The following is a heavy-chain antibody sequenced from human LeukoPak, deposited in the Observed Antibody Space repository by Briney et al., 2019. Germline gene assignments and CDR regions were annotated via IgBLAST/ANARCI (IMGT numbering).Heavy chain of an antibody. CDR3: AKDGWLRFLDY. V-gene: IGHV3-74*01. J-gene: IGHJ4*02. CDR2: IENNGRST. D-gene: IGHD5-12*01. CDR1: GFTFNNYW. Sequence: GGSLRLSCEASGFTFNNYWMHWVRQAPGKGLVWVSHIENNGRSTNYADSVKGRFTISRDNTRNTLSLEMNNLRAEDTAIYYCAKDGWLRFLDYWGQGTLVTVSS.